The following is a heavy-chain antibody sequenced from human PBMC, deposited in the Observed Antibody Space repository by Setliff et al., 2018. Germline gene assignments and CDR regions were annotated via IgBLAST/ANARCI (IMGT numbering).Heavy chain of an antibody. J-gene: IGHJ5*02. Sequence: ASVKVSCKASGYTFTGYYMHWVRQAPGQGLEWMGWINPNSGGTNYAQKFQGRVTMTRGMSISTAYMELSRLRSDDTAVYYCARADIVLMVYAISSGWFDPWGQGTLVTVS. CDR2: INPNSGGT. CDR3: ARADIVLMVYAISSGWFDP. D-gene: IGHD2-8*01. CDR1: GYTFTGYY. V-gene: IGHV1-2*02.